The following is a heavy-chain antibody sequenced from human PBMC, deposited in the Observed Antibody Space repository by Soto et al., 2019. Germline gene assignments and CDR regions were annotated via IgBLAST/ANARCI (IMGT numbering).Heavy chain of an antibody. Sequence: ASETLSLTCTVSGGSISSGGYYWSWIRQHPGKGLEWIGYIYYSGSTYYNPSLKSRVTISVDTSKNQFPLKLSSVTAADTAVYYCATDSCSGGSCYSRYFQHWGQGTLVT. CDR3: ATDSCSGGSCYSRYFQH. CDR1: GGSISSGGYY. D-gene: IGHD2-15*01. CDR2: IYYSGST. V-gene: IGHV4-31*03. J-gene: IGHJ1*01.